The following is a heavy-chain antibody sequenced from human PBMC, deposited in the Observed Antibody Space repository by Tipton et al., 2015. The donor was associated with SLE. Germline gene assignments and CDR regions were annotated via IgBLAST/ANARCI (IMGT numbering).Heavy chain of an antibody. CDR1: GGSFSGYH. CDR3: ARNPDYYVSGSHFDF. V-gene: IGHV4-34*01. J-gene: IGHJ4*02. CDR2: INHSGST. Sequence: TLSLTCAVNGGSFSGYHCSWIRQPPGKGLEWIAEINHSGSTTYNPSLMSRVTISLDTSNNQFSLDLTSVTAADTAMYYCARNPDYYVSGSHFDFWGQGTLVTVSS. D-gene: IGHD3-10*01.